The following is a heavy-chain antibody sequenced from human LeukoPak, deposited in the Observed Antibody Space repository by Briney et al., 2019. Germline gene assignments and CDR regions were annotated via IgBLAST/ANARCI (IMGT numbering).Heavy chain of an antibody. CDR1: GFTFSSYS. V-gene: IGHV3-48*02. J-gene: IGHJ4*02. CDR3: ASSGSYRFDY. D-gene: IGHD1-26*01. Sequence: GGSLRLSCAASGFTFSSYSMNWVRQAPGKGLEWVSHITASGTAMFYADSVEGRFTISRDNAKNSLYLQMNSLRDEDTAVYYCASSGSYRFDYWGQGTLVTVSS. CDR2: ITASGTAM.